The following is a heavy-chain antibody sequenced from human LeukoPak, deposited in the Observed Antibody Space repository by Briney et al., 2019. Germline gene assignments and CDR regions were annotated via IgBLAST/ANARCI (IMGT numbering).Heavy chain of an antibody. CDR2: MYNSGST. J-gene: IGHJ4*02. CDR1: GVSISGSY. D-gene: IGHD4-17*01. Sequence: KPSETLSLTCTVSGVSISGSYWSWIRQPPGKGLEWIAYMYNSGSTNYNPSLKSRVTISIDTSKNQFSLKLSSLPAADTAIYYCARGIESYGDYGYWGQGILVTVSS. CDR3: ARGIESYGDYGY. V-gene: IGHV4-59*01.